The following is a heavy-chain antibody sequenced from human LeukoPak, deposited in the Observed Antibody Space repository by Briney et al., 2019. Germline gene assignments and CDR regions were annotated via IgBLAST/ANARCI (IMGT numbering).Heavy chain of an antibody. Sequence: GGYLRLSCAASGFTFSRYGMHWVRQAPGKGLELVAFIRFDGSNKYYADSVKGRFTISRDNSKNTLHLQMSSLRGEDTAVYYGAKDFTYAVAGRGDFDYWGQGTLVTVS. D-gene: IGHD6-19*01. CDR2: IRFDGSNK. J-gene: IGHJ4*02. CDR3: AKDFTYAVAGRGDFDY. V-gene: IGHV3-30*02. CDR1: GFTFSRYG.